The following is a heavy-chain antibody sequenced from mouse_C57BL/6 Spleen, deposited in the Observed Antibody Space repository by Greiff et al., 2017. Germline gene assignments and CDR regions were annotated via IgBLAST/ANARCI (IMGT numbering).Heavy chain of an antibody. CDR2: INPSNGGT. CDR1: GYTFTSYW. V-gene: IGHV1-53*01. Sequence: QVHVKQPGTELVKPGASVKLSCKASGYTFTSYWMHWVKQRPGQGLEWIGNINPSNGGTNYNEKFKSKATLTVDKSSSTAYMQLSSLTSEDSAVYYCARSNWDGPLYYFDYWGQGTTLTVSS. D-gene: IGHD4-1*01. CDR3: ARSNWDGPLYYFDY. J-gene: IGHJ2*01.